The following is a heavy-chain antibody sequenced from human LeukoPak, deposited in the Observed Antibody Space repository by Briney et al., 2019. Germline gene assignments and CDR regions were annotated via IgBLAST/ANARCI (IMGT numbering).Heavy chain of an antibody. V-gene: IGHV3-15*01. CDR2: IKGKTDGGTT. CDR1: GFTFSNAW. D-gene: IGHD2-15*01. CDR3: TTDRGCRGGSCYNDY. J-gene: IGHJ4*02. Sequence: GGSLRLSCAASGFTFSNAWMSWVRQAPGKGLEWVGRIKGKTDGGTTDYAAPVKGRFTISRDDSKNTLYLQMNSLKTEDTAVYYCTTDRGCRGGSCYNDYWGQGTLVTVSS.